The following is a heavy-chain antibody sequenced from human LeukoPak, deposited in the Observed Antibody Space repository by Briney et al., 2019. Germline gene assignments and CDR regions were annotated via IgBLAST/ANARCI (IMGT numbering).Heavy chain of an antibody. J-gene: IGHJ4*02. D-gene: IGHD2-15*01. V-gene: IGHV3-30*02. CDR3: AKEPRLRTAGWWAEFGL. CDR2: IRHDGSNT. CDR1: GFTFVNYG. Sequence: GGSLRLSCAASGFTFVNYGFHWVRQAPGKGLEWVAFIRHDGSNTYYIDSVKGRFTISRDKSMLYLQMNSLGPDDMAVYYCAKEPRLRTAGWWAEFGLWGQGTLVTVSS.